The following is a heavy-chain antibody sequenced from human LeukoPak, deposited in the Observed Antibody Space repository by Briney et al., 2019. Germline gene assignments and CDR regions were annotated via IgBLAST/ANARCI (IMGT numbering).Heavy chain of an antibody. CDR3: AKGGEGREDGYFDY. CDR1: GFIFSSYD. Sequence: QPGRSLRLSCAASGFIFSSYDIHWVRQAPGKGLEWVAVIWYDGSKKYYADSVKGRFTISRDNSENTLYLQMNSLRAEDTAVYYCAKGGEGREDGYFDYWGQGTLVIVSS. J-gene: IGHJ4*02. V-gene: IGHV3-33*03. D-gene: IGHD5-24*01. CDR2: IWYDGSKK.